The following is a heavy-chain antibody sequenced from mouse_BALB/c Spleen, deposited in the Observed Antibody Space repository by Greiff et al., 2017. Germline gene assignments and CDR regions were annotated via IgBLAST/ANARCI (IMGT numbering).Heavy chain of an antibody. J-gene: IGHJ4*01. Sequence: EVKLMESGGGLVQPGGSLKLSCAASGFDFSRYWMSWVRQAPGKGLEWIGEINPDSSTINYTPSLKDKFIISRDNAKNTLYLQMSKVRSEDTALYYCARRDDYDGYYAMDYWGQGTSVTVSS. D-gene: IGHD2-4*01. CDR1: GFDFSRYW. V-gene: IGHV4-1*02. CDR3: ARRDDYDGYYAMDY. CDR2: INPDSSTI.